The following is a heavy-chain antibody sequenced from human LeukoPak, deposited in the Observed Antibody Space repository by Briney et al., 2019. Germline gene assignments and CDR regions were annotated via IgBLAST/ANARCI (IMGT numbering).Heavy chain of an antibody. CDR1: GITFSNAW. J-gene: IGHJ4*02. Sequence: GGSLRLSCAASGITFSNAWMTWVRQAPGKGLEGVGRIYRSSNGETTDYGAPVKGRFTMSRDDSKNTLYLQMNSLKTEDTAVYYCTTYSSGSCPFWGQGTLVTVSS. D-gene: IGHD6-19*01. CDR2: IYRSSNGETT. V-gene: IGHV3-15*01. CDR3: TTYSSGSCPF.